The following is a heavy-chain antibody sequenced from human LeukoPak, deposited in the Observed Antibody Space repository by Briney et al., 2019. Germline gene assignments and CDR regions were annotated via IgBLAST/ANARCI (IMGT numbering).Heavy chain of an antibody. J-gene: IGHJ4*02. CDR3: ARISSMVRGVITKFDY. CDR1: GGSFSGYY. CDR2: INHSGST. D-gene: IGHD3-10*01. Sequence: SETLSLTCAVYGGSFSGYYWSWIRQPPGKGLEWSGEINHSGSTNYNPSLKSRVTISVDTSKNQFSLKLSSVTAADTAVYYCARISSMVRGVITKFDYWGQRTLVTVSS. V-gene: IGHV4-34*01.